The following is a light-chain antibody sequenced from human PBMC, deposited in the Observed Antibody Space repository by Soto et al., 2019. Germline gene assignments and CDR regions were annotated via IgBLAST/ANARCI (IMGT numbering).Light chain of an antibody. Sequence: ETVMTQSPTTLSVSPCESATLFFCASPTVSSNLAWYQQKPGQAPRLLIYDASTRATGIPARFSGSGSGTEFTLTISSLQSEDFAIYYCQQYNDWPPITFGQGTRLEI. CDR1: PTVSSN. CDR3: QQYNDWPPIT. CDR2: DAS. V-gene: IGKV3-15*01. J-gene: IGKJ5*01.